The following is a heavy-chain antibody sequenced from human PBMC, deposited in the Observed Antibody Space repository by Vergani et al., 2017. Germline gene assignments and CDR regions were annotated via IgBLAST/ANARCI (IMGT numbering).Heavy chain of an antibody. V-gene: IGHV3-48*01. CDR2: ISSSSSTI. CDR3: AKGAIAVVVPRVPYYFDY. D-gene: IGHD6-19*01. CDR1: GFTFSSYS. J-gene: IGHJ4*02. Sequence: EVQLVESGGGLVQPGGSLRLSCAASGFTFSSYSMNWVRQAPGKGLEWVSYISSSSSTIYYADSVKGRFTISRDNAKNSLYLQMNSLRAEDTAVYYCAKGAIAVVVPRVPYYFDYWGQGTLVTVSS.